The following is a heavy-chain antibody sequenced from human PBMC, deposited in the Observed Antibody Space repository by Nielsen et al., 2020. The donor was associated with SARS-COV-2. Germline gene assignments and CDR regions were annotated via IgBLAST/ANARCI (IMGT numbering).Heavy chain of an antibody. J-gene: IGHJ3*02. CDR1: GYTFNRFD. CDR2: ISVLKGET. Sequence: ASVKVSCKASGYTFNRFDISWVRQAPGQGLEWMGLISVLKGETNYAQKLQGRVTMTTDTSTSAAYMELRSLSSDDTAVCYCARVLVIVVVITMSAFDIWGQGTMVTVSS. V-gene: IGHV1-18*01. D-gene: IGHD3-22*01. CDR3: ARVLVIVVVITMSAFDI.